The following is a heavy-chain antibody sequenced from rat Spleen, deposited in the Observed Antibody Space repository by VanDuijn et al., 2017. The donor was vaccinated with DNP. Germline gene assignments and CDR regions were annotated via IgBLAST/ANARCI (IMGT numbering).Heavy chain of an antibody. CDR1: GFSLTSYH. Sequence: QVQLKESGPGLVQPSQTLSLTCTVSGFSLTSYHVHWIRQPPGKGLEWMGIMWNHGYTSYNSALKSRLCISRDTSKNQVFLKMNSLQADDTGTYYCTRSLSYTYYGYFDYWGQGVMVTVSS. D-gene: IGHD1-9*01. V-gene: IGHV2-32*01. CDR2: MWNHGYT. J-gene: IGHJ2*01. CDR3: TRSLSYTYYGYFDY.